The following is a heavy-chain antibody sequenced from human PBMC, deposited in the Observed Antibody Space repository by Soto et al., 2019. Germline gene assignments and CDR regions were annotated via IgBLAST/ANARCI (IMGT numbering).Heavy chain of an antibody. CDR3: ARGHDYSNYDWFDP. CDR1: GFTFSSYS. D-gene: IGHD4-4*01. J-gene: IGHJ5*02. V-gene: IGHV3-48*02. CDR2: ISSSSSTI. Sequence: GGSLRLSCAASGFTFSSYSMNWVRQAPGKGLEWVSYISSSSSTIYYADSVKGRFTISRDNAKNSLYLQMNSLRDEDTAVYYCARGHDYSNYDWFDPWGQGTLVTVSS.